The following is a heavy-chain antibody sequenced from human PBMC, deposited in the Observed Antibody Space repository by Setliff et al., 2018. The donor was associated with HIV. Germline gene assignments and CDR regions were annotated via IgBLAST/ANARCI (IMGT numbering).Heavy chain of an antibody. CDR2: IDRDGITT. CDR3: ARSYYYSGNPGGEFDY. J-gene: IGHJ4*02. Sequence: PGGSLRLSCAASGFTFNSYWMHWVRQAPGKGLVWVSRIDRDGITTAYADSVKGRFTISRDNAKKMLFLQMNSLRAEDTAVYYCARSYYYSGNPGGEFDYWGQGTLVTVSS. D-gene: IGHD3-16*01. CDR1: GFTFNSYW. V-gene: IGHV3-74*01.